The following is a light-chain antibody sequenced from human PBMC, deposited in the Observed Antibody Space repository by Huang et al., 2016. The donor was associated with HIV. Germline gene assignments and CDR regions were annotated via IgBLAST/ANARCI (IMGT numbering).Light chain of an antibody. V-gene: IGKV3-15*01. Sequence: IVMTQSPATLSLSPGERATLLCRASQSVSSKLAWYQQKPGQAPKLRIYDASSRATGVPDRFIGSGSGTEFTLTISSLQSEDFALYYCQQYNNWPGFTFGPGTKVDIK. CDR3: QQYNNWPGFT. CDR1: QSVSSK. CDR2: DAS. J-gene: IGKJ3*01.